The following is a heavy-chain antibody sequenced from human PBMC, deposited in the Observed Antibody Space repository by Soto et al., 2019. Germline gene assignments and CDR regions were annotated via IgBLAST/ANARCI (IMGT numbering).Heavy chain of an antibody. J-gene: IGHJ6*02. CDR3: KRKTPTNGMAV. CDR1: GFTLSGYD. Sequence: PGGSLRLSCAASGFTLSGYDIHWVRQATGKGLEWVSGIGSAGDTYCEDSVKGRFTISRENAKNSLYLQMNSLRVGDTAVYYCKRKTPTNGMAVWGQVTTVTVSS. V-gene: IGHV3-13*01. D-gene: IGHD2-15*01. CDR2: IGSAGDT.